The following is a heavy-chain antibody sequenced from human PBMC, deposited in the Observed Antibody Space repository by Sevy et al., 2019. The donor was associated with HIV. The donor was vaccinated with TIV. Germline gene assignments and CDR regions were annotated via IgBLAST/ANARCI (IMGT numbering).Heavy chain of an antibody. CDR1: GGSISDYY. CDR2: FYYGSGTT. J-gene: IGHJ3*02. V-gene: IGHV4-59*08. D-gene: IGHD4-4*01. Sequence: SETQSLTCTVSGGSISDYYWSWIRQPPGKGLEWIGYFYYGSGTTNYNPSLKSRVTISIDTSKNQFSLKVSSVTAADTAVYYCARQGATVNTSYAFHIWGQGTMVTVSS. CDR3: ARQGATVNTSYAFHI.